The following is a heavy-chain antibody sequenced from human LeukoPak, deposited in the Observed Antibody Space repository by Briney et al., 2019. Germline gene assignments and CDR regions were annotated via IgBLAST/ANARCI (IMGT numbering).Heavy chain of an antibody. V-gene: IGHV4-59*01. CDR2: IYYSGST. D-gene: IGHD2-15*01. CDR1: GASINGYY. Sequence: SETLSLTCSVSGASINGYYWNWIRQPPGKGLQWTGHIYYSGSTSYNLSLKSRVTISVDTSKNQFSLKLTSVTDVDTAVYYCARGGVTATHYYYGMDAWGKGTTVTVSS. CDR3: ARGGVTATHYYYGMDA. J-gene: IGHJ6*04.